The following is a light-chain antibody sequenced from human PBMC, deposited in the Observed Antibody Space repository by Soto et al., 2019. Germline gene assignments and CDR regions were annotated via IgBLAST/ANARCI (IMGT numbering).Light chain of an antibody. CDR2: DAS. V-gene: IGKV3-15*01. J-gene: IGKJ1*01. CDR1: QSVSSK. Sequence: EIVLTQSPGTLSVSPWERATLSCRASQSVSSKLAWYQQKPGQAPTLLIFDASARAPGTPARFSGSGSGTEFTLTINSLQSEDFGVYFCMQYNKWPLRTFGQGTKVDIK. CDR3: MQYNKWPLRT.